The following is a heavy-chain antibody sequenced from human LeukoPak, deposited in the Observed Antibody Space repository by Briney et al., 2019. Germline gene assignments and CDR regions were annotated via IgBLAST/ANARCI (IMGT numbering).Heavy chain of an antibody. Sequence: PGGSLRLSCAASGFTFSSYAMHWVRQAPGKGLEWVAVISYDGGNKYYADSVKGRFTISRDNSKNTLYLQLNSLRAEDTAVYYCARARADYGNNRDWIDPWGQGTQVTVSS. D-gene: IGHD4-17*01. J-gene: IGHJ5*02. V-gene: IGHV3-30-3*01. CDR1: GFTFSSYA. CDR3: ARARADYGNNRDWIDP. CDR2: ISYDGGNK.